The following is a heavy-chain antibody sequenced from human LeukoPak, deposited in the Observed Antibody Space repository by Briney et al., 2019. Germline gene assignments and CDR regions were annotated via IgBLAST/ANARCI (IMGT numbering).Heavy chain of an antibody. CDR1: GFTFSNYS. CDR3: ARAKSDMVRGVIYY. CDR2: ISSSRTYI. V-gene: IGHV3-21*01. Sequence: GGSLRLSCAASGFTFSNYSMSWVRQAPWKGLEWVSSISSSRTYIYYADSLKGRFTISRDNAKNSLYLQMNSLRAEDTAVYYCARAKSDMVRGVIYYWGQGTLVTVSS. D-gene: IGHD3-10*01. J-gene: IGHJ4*02.